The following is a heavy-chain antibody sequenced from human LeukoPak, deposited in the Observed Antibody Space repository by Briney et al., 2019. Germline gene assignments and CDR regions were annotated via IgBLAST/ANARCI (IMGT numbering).Heavy chain of an antibody. D-gene: IGHD3-16*01. CDR3: ARTNYDYGYAFDI. J-gene: IGHJ3*02. CDR1: GGSISSGGYY. V-gene: IGHV4-61*08. Sequence: SQTLSLTCTVSGGSISSGGYYWSWIRQPPGKGLEWIGYIYYSGSTNYNPSLKSRVTISVDTSKNQFSLKLSSVTAADTAVYYCARTNYDYGYAFDIWGQGTMVSVSP. CDR2: IYYSGST.